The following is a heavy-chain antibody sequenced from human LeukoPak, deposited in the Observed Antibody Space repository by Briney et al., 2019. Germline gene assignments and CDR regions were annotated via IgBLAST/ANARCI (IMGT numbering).Heavy chain of an antibody. J-gene: IGHJ5*02. V-gene: IGHV1-69*13. CDR1: GGTVSSYV. Sequence: SVKVSCKASGGTVSSYVISWVRQAPGQGLEWMGGVLPIFGTAIYAQKWQGRVTITADESTSTAYMELRSLRSEDTAIYYCARAEDQGRYFDWLPGFAPWGQGTQVIVSS. CDR3: ARAEDQGRYFDWLPGFAP. CDR2: VLPIFGTA. D-gene: IGHD3-9*01.